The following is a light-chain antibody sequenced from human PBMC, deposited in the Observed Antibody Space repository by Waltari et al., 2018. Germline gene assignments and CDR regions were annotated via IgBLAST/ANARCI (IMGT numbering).Light chain of an antibody. CDR2: NNF. CDR3: QSSDTGLSGGV. CDR1: GSNLGAGDD. J-gene: IGLJ3*02. Sequence: QSVLTQPPSVSGAPGQRVTISCTGSGSNLGAGDDVLWYQPIPGTAPQVLIFNNFSRPFGVPDRFAGSKAGPSASLAIADLQSEDEGDYYCQSSDTGLSGGVFGGGTRLTVL. V-gene: IGLV1-40*01.